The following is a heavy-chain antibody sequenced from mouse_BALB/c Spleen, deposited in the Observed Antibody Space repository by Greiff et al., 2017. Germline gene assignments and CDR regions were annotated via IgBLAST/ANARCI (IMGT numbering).Heavy chain of an antibody. J-gene: IGHJ3*01. Sequence: EVQRVESGGGLVKPGGSLKLSCAASGFTFSDYYMYWVRQTPEKRLEWVATISDGGSYTYYPDSVKGRFTISRDNAKNNLYLQMSSLKSEDTAMYYCARDAGLPFAYWGQGTLVTVSA. V-gene: IGHV5-4*02. D-gene: IGHD2-4*01. CDR1: GFTFSDYY. CDR3: ARDAGLPFAY. CDR2: ISDGGSYT.